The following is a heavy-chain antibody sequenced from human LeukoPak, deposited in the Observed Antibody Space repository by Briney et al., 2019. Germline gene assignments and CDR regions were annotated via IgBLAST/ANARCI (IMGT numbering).Heavy chain of an antibody. Sequence: SETLSLTCTVSGGSISFYYWSWIRQPPGKGLEWIGYIYYSGSTNYNPSLKSRVTISVDTSKNHFSLELTSVTAADTAVYYCARGIDYWGQGTLVTVSS. CDR1: GGSISFYY. CDR2: IYYSGST. CDR3: ARGIDY. J-gene: IGHJ4*02. V-gene: IGHV4-59*01.